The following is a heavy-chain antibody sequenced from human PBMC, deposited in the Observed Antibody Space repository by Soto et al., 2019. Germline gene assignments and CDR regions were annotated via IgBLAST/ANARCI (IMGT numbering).Heavy chain of an antibody. CDR2: FDPEDGET. V-gene: IGHV1-24*01. D-gene: IGHD3-3*01. J-gene: IGHJ3*02. CDR3: ATDRNYDFWSGPLGGAFDI. CDR1: GYTLTELS. Sequence: ASVKVSCKVSGYTLTELSMHWVRQAPGKGLEWMGGFDPEDGETIYAQKLQGRVTMTEDTSTDTAYMELSSLRSEDTAVYYCATDRNYDFWSGPLGGAFDIWGQGTMVTVSS.